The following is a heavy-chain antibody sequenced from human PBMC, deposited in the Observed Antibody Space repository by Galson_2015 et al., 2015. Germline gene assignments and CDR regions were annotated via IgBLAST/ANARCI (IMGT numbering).Heavy chain of an antibody. CDR2: MNPNSGNT. V-gene: IGHV1-8*01. CDR3: ARGLAGPSDFDY. J-gene: IGHJ4*02. CDR1: GYTFTSYD. Sequence: SVKVSCKASGYTFTSYDINWVRQATGQGLEWMGWMNPNSGNTGYAQKFQGRVTMTRDTSISTAYMELSSLRSEDTAVYYCARGLAGPSDFDYWGQGTLVTVSS.